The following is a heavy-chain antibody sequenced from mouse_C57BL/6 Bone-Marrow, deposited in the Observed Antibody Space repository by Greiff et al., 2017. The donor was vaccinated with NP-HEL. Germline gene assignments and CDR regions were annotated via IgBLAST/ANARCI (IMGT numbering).Heavy chain of an antibody. D-gene: IGHD1-1*01. CDR1: GFTFSSYA. J-gene: IGHJ3*01. V-gene: IGHV5-9-1*02. CDR3: TRGHYVSSPLAY. CDR2: ISSGGDYI. Sequence: EVKLVESGEGLVKPGGSLKLSCAASGFTFSSYAMSWVRQTPEKRLEWVAYISSGGDYIYYADTVKGRFTSARDNARNTLYLQMSSLKSEDTAMYYCTRGHYVSSPLAYWGQGTLVTVSA.